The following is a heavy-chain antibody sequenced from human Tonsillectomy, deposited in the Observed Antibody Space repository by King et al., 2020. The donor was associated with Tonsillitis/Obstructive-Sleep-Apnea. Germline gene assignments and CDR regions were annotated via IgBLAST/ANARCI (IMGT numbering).Heavy chain of an antibody. J-gene: IGHJ4*02. Sequence: EVQLVESGGGLVQPGGSLRLSCAASGFTFSSYAMSWVRQAPGKGLEWVSAISGSGGSTYYADSVKGRFTISRDNSKNTLYLQMNSLSAEDTAVYYCAKAGGYYYDSSGYLDYWGQGTLVTVSS. D-gene: IGHD3-22*01. CDR2: ISGSGGST. V-gene: IGHV3-23*04. CDR1: GFTFSSYA. CDR3: AKAGGYYYDSSGYLDY.